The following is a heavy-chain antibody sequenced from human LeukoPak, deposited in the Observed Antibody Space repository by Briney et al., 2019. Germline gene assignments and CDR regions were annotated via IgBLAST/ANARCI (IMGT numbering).Heavy chain of an antibody. J-gene: IGHJ5*02. CDR2: IKQDGSEK. V-gene: IGHV3-7*04. CDR1: GFTFSTYS. Sequence: HPGRSLRLSCAASGFTFSTYSMNWVRQAPGKGLEWVANIKQDGSEKYYVDSVKGRFTISRDNAKNSLYLQMNSLRAEDTAVYYCARGGTRWFDPWGQGTLVTVSS. D-gene: IGHD2-15*01. CDR3: ARGGTRWFDP.